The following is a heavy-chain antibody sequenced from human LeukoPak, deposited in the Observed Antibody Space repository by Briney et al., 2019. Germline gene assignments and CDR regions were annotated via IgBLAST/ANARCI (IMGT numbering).Heavy chain of an antibody. D-gene: IGHD6-6*01. V-gene: IGHV4-34*01. CDR2: INQSGSP. Sequence: PSETLSLTCGISGGSVIDYYWSWIRQTPGEGLEWIGEINQSGSPKYNPSLKSRVAIFVDTSSNQLSLNVTSVTAADTAVYYCVRGLVKQLVRRQIYYYMDVWGKGTPVIVSS. J-gene: IGHJ6*03. CDR3: VRGLVKQLVRRQIYYYMDV. CDR1: GGSVIDYY.